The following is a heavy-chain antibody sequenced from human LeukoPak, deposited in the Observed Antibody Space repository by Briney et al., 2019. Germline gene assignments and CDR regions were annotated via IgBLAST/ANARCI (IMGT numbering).Heavy chain of an antibody. J-gene: IGHJ1*01. Sequence: ASVKVSCKASGYIFSIYAMIWVRQAPGQGLELMGWINTNSGNATYAQGFTGRFVFSLDTSVSTAYLQISSLKAEDTAVYYCARDYTLTLGTTTYFQHWGQGTLVTVSS. CDR3: ARDYTLTLGTTTYFQH. V-gene: IGHV7-4-1*02. D-gene: IGHD1-7*01. CDR1: GYIFSIYA. CDR2: INTNSGNA.